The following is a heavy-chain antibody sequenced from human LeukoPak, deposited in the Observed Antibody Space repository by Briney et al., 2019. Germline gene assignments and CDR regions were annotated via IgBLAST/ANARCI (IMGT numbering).Heavy chain of an antibody. Sequence: GGSLRLSCAASGFTFSNAWMSWVRQAPGKGLEWVGRIKSKTDGGTTDYAAPVKGRFTISRDDSKNTLYLQMNSLRAEDTAVYYCAKDQSSQDYGDLYYFDYWGQGTLVTVSS. D-gene: IGHD4-17*01. CDR2: IKSKTDGGTT. J-gene: IGHJ4*02. V-gene: IGHV3-15*01. CDR3: AKDQSSQDYGDLYYFDY. CDR1: GFTFSNAW.